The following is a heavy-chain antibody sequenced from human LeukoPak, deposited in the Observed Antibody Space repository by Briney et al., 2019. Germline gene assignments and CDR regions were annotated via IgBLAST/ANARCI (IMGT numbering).Heavy chain of an antibody. D-gene: IGHD3-3*01. CDR2: ISGSGGST. J-gene: IGHJ4*02. V-gene: IGHV3-23*01. Sequence: GGSLRLSCAASGFTFSSYAMSWVRQAPGKGLEWVSAISGSGGSTYYADSVKGRFTISRDNSKNTLYLQMNSLRAEDTAVYYCAKGGMYYDFWSGYYPTNYYFDYWGQGTLVTVSS. CDR1: GFTFSSYA. CDR3: AKGGMYYDFWSGYYPTNYYFDY.